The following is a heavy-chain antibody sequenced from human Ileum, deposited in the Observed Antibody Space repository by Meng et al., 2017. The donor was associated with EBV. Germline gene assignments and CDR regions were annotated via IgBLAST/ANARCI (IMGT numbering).Heavy chain of an antibody. CDR3: FLVSTVTQPDF. Sequence: SVWVLSQPVGSLITSCAASGCAFSTYWLHWVRQSPGNGLVWGSRISPDGSRTNYADSVKGRFTISRDNANNMVYLQMSSLRAEYTTVYRCFLVSTVTQPDFWGPGTLVTVSS. J-gene: IGHJ4*02. V-gene: IGHV3-74*01. CDR1: GCAFSTYW. D-gene: IGHD5/OR15-5a*01. CDR2: ISPDGSRT.